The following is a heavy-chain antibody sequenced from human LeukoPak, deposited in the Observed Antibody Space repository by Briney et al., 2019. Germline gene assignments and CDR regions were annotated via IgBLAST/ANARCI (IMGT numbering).Heavy chain of an antibody. CDR3: ARVVRGSYEAYFDY. V-gene: IGHV4-59*12. Sequence: SETLSLTCNVSGGSISSYYWSWIRQPPGKGLEWIGYIYYSGSTNYNPSLKSRVTISVDTSKNQFSLKLSSVTAADTAVYYCARVVRGSYEAYFDYWGQGTLVTVSS. J-gene: IGHJ4*02. D-gene: IGHD1-26*01. CDR2: IYYSGST. CDR1: GGSISSYY.